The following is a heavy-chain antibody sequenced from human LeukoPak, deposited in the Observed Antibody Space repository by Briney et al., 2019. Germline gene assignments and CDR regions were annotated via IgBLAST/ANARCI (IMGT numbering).Heavy chain of an antibody. V-gene: IGHV3-7*01. CDR3: ARDQFPSSSYYYFDY. D-gene: IGHD6-13*01. CDR2: IRQDGSDK. CDR1: GFTFSSYG. Sequence: GRSLRLSCAASGFTFSSYGMHWVRQAPGKGLEWVANIRQDGSDKYYVDSVKGRFTISRDNAKNSVYLQLNSLRAEDTAVYYCARDQFPSSSYYYFDYWGQGTLVTVSS. J-gene: IGHJ4*02.